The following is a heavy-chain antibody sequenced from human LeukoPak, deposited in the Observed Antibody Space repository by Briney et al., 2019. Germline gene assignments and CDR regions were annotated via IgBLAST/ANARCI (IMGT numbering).Heavy chain of an antibody. J-gene: IGHJ3*02. CDR3: ARGRGIAARRARRPDDAFDI. CDR1: GFTFSSYS. Sequence: GGSLRLSCAASGFTFSSYSMNWVRQAPGKGLEWVSSISSSSSYIYYADSVKGRFTISRDNAKNSLYLQMNSLRAEDTAVYYCARGRGIAARRARRPDDAFDIWGQGTMVTVSS. CDR2: ISSSSSYI. V-gene: IGHV3-21*01. D-gene: IGHD6-6*01.